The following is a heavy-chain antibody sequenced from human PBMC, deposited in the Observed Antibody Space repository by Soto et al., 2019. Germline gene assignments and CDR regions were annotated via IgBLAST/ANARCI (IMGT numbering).Heavy chain of an antibody. CDR1: GFTFSSYG. CDR3: AGGGSRNLFGYYYYGMDV. Sequence: HPGGSLRLSCAASGFTFSSYGMHWVRQAPGKGLEWVAVIWYDGSNKYYADSVKGRFTISRDNSKNTLYLQMNSLRAEDTAVYYCAGGGSRNLFGYYYYGMDVWGQGTTVTVSS. CDR2: IWYDGSNK. D-gene: IGHD3-16*01. V-gene: IGHV3-33*01. J-gene: IGHJ6*02.